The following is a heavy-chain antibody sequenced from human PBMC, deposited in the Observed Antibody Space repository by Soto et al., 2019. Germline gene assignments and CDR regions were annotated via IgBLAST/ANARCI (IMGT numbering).Heavy chain of an antibody. J-gene: IGHJ4*02. Sequence: EVQLVESGGGLVQPGGSLRLSCAASGFTFSSYAMHWVRQAPGKGLEYVSAISSNGGSTYYANSGKGRFTISRDNSKNTLYLPMGTLTAEDMAVYYCARGPGYYFDYWGQGTLVTVSS. CDR2: ISSNGGST. CDR1: GFTFSSYA. V-gene: IGHV3-64*01. CDR3: ARGPGYYFDY.